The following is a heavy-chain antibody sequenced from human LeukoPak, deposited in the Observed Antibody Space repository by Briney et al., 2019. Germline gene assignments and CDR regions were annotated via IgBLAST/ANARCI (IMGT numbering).Heavy chain of an antibody. CDR2: IWHDGSND. J-gene: IGHJ4*02. V-gene: IGHV3-33*06. D-gene: IGHD3-22*01. CDR1: GFIFSSYG. CDR3: AKVTGDYYHTSGAFDY. Sequence: PGGSLRLSCAASGFIFSSYGMHWVRQAPGKGLEWVARIWHDGSNDDYADSVKGRFTISRDNSKNTLYLQMNSLRAEDTAIYYCAKVTGDYYHTSGAFDYRGQGTLVTVSS.